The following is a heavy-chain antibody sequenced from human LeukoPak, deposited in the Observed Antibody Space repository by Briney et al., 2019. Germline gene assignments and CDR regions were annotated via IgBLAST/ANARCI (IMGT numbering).Heavy chain of an antibody. V-gene: IGHV3-66*01. J-gene: IGHJ6*02. D-gene: IGHD4-17*01. CDR1: GFTFSSYS. Sequence: GGSLRLSCAASGFTFSSYSMNWVRQTPGKGLEWVSILYSGGSTHYVDSVEGRFTISRDNSKNTLHLQMNSLRDEDTAVYYCARDKATTVTTGPYGMDVWGQGTTVTVSS. CDR3: ARDKATTVTTGPYGMDV. CDR2: LYSGGST.